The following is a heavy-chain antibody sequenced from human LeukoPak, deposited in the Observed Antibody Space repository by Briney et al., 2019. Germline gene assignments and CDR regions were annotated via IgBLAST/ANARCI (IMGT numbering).Heavy chain of an antibody. V-gene: IGHV4-30-4*08. CDR2: IDYRGTT. J-gene: IGHJ5*02. CDR3: AREYRYDFWSGYPGRFDP. D-gene: IGHD3-3*01. CDR1: GGSISSGDYY. Sequence: PSETLSLTCTVSGGSISSGDYYWSWIRQPPGKGLEWIGYIDYRGTTYYNPSLKSRVTISVDTSKNQFSLKLSSVTAADTAVYYCAREYRYDFWSGYPGRFDPWGQGTLVTVSS.